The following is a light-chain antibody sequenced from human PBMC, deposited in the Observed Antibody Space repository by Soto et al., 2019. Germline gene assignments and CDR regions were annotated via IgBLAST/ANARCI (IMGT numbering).Light chain of an antibody. Sequence: QSALTQPASVSGSPGQSITISCTGTSSDIGGYNYVSWYQQHPGKAPKLIIYEVSRRPSGVSNRFSASKSGNTASLTISGLQAEDEADFYCSSYTSRRMPVFGGGTQLTVL. CDR1: SSDIGGYNY. CDR2: EVS. J-gene: IGLJ7*01. V-gene: IGLV2-14*01. CDR3: SSYTSRRMPV.